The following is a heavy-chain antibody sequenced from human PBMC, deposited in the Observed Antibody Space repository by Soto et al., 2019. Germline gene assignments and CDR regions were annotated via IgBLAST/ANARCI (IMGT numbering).Heavy chain of an antibody. CDR2: IGGSGSGA. V-gene: IGHV3-23*01. CDR1: GFTFSNYA. CDR3: AKEFLDVRYSGSQYYFDT. J-gene: IGHJ4*02. Sequence: EVQLLESGGGLVQPGGSLRLSCAASGFTFSNYAMSWVRQAPGKGLEWVSGIGGSGSGAFYADSVKDRFTISRDNSKNTLDLQMTGLEAEDTAIYYCAKEFLDVRYSGSQYYFDTWGQGTLFTISS. D-gene: IGHD1-26*01.